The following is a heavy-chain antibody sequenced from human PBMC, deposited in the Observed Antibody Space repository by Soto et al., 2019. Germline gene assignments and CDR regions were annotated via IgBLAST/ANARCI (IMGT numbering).Heavy chain of an antibody. D-gene: IGHD2-15*01. CDR2: IYYSGST. J-gene: IGHJ4*02. Sequence: SETLSLTCTVSGGSISSYYWSWIWQPPGKGLEWIGYIYYSGSTNYNPSLKSRVTISVDTSKNQFSLKLSSVTAADTAVYYCARVYCSGGSCFDGFDYWGQGTLVTVSS. V-gene: IGHV4-59*01. CDR3: ARVYCSGGSCFDGFDY. CDR1: GGSISSYY.